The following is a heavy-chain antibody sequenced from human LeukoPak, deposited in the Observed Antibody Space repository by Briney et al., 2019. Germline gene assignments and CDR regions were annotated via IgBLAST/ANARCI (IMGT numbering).Heavy chain of an antibody. CDR1: GYTFTSYG. J-gene: IGHJ5*02. D-gene: IGHD2-15*01. V-gene: IGHV1-18*01. Sequence: ASVKLSCKASGYTFTSYGISWVRQAPGQGLEWMGSISAYNGNTNYAQMLQGRFTMTTDTSTNTVYREVRSLISDDTAVYYCARVRSGYCSGGSCSGWFDPWGQGTLVTVSS. CDR3: ARVRSGYCSGGSCSGWFDP. CDR2: ISAYNGNT.